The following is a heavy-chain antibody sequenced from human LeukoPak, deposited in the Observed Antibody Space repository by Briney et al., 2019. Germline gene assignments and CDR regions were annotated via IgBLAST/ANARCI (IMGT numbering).Heavy chain of an antibody. CDR1: GFTFSSYA. V-gene: IGHV3-23*01. J-gene: IGHJ4*02. D-gene: IGHD2-2*01. CDR3: ASAWAAAAPFDY. Sequence: GGSLRLSCAASGFTFSSYAMSWVRQAPGKGLEWVSGISGSGGSTYYADSVKGRFTISRDNSKNTLSLQMNSLRAEDTAVYFCASAWAAAAPFDYWGQGTLVTVSS. CDR2: ISGSGGST.